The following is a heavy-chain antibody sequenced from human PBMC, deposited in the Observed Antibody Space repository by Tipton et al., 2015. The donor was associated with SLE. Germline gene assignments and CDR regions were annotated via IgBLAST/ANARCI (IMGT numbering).Heavy chain of an antibody. D-gene: IGHD1-7*01. J-gene: IGHJ3*02. CDR3: ASDPRGLELRWTGDAFDI. CDR2: IYTSGST. CDR1: GGSISSYY. Sequence: TLSLTCTVSGGSISSYYWSWIRQPAGKGLEWIGRIYTSGSTNYNPSLKSRVTMSVDTSKNQFSLKLSSVTAADTAVYYCASDPRGLELRWTGDAFDIWGQGTMVTVSS. V-gene: IGHV4-4*07.